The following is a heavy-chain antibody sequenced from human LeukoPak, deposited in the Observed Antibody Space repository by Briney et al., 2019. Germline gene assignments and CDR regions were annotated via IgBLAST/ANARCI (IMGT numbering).Heavy chain of an antibody. CDR3: ARLGLLWFGDP. J-gene: IGHJ5*02. CDR2: IYYSGST. D-gene: IGHD3-10*01. Sequence: KPSETLSLTCTVSGGSISSGSYYWGWIRQPPGKGLEWIGSIYYSGSTYYNPSLKSRVTISVDTSKNQFSLKLSSVTAADTAVYYCARLGLLWFGDPWGQGTLVTVSS. CDR1: GGSISSGSYY. V-gene: IGHV4-39*01.